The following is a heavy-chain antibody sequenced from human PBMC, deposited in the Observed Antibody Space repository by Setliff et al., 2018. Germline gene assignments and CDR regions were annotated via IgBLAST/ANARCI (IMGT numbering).Heavy chain of an antibody. J-gene: IGHJ6*03. CDR1: GGSVNSGYDN. Sequence: SETLSLTCTVSGGSVNSGYDNWNWLRQPAGKGLELIGQIYSNGRTYYNPSLKSRLTISLDTSKNQFSLRLNSMTAADTAVYYCARGITSGGYWGQRFLYLDVWGRGTTVTVSS. CDR2: IYSNGRT. CDR3: ARGITSGGYWGQRFLYLDV. D-gene: IGHD3-22*01. V-gene: IGHV4-61*09.